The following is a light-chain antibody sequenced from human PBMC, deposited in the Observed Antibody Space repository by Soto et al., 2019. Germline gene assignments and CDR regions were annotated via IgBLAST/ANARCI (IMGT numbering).Light chain of an antibody. J-gene: IGLJ1*01. V-gene: IGLV2-14*01. CDR1: SNDVGGYNY. CDR2: EVS. Sequence: QSALTQPASVSVSPGRSITISCTGTSNDVGGYNYVSWYQHHPGKAPKLMIYEVSDRPSGVSNRFSGSKSGNTASLTISGLQAEDEADYYCSSYTGSNIRYVFGTGTKVTVL. CDR3: SSYTGSNIRYV.